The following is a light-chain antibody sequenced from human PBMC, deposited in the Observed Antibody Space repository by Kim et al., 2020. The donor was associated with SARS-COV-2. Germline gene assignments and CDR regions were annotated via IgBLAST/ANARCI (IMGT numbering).Light chain of an antibody. J-gene: IGKJ2*03. Sequence: LSAYIGDSVNIICRASQSIGNYLNWYQQKSGRAPKVLIYAASSLQGGVPSRFSGSGSGTDFTLTINSLQPEYFATYYCHQSYTTDSFGQGTKLE. V-gene: IGKV1-39*01. CDR3: HQSYTTDS. CDR2: AAS. CDR1: QSIGNY.